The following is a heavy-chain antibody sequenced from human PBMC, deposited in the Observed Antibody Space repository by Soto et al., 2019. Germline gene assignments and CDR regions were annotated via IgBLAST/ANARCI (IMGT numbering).Heavy chain of an antibody. V-gene: IGHV1-18*01. D-gene: IGHD3-22*01. J-gene: IGHJ6*02. CDR3: ARYRLPYYYDSSGYPLNYYHYGMDV. CDR2: ISAYNGNT. Sequence: ASVKVSCKASGYTFTSYGISWVRQAPGQGLEWMGWISAYNGNTNYAQKLQGRVTMTTDTSTSTAYMELRSLRSDDTAVYYCARYRLPYYYDSSGYPLNYYHYGMDVWGQGTTVTVSS. CDR1: GYTFTSYG.